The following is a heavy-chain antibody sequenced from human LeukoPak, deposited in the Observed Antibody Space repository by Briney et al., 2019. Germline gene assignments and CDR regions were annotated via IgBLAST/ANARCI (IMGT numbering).Heavy chain of an antibody. V-gene: IGHV3-33*08. Sequence: GGSLRLSCAASGFTFSSYSMNWVRQAPGKGLEWVAVIWYDGSNKYYADSVKGRFTISRDNSKNTLYLQMNSLRAEDTAVYYCARGGYSYGYSDWFDPWGQGTLVTVSS. D-gene: IGHD5-18*01. CDR1: GFTFSSYS. CDR3: ARGGYSYGYSDWFDP. CDR2: IWYDGSNK. J-gene: IGHJ5*02.